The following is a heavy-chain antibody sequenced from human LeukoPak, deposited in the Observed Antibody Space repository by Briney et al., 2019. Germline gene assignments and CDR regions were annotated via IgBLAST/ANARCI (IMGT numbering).Heavy chain of an antibody. CDR2: IKEDGSAK. J-gene: IGHJ4*02. CDR1: GFTFSGYW. CDR3: ARDEGSSCYGH. Sequence: TGGSLRLSCAASGFTFSGYWMTWVRQAPGKGLEWVANIKEDGSAKYYVDSVKGRFTISRDNAKSSLYLQMNSLRAEDTAVYYCARDEGSSCYGHWGQGTLVTVSS. V-gene: IGHV3-7*04. D-gene: IGHD2-2*01.